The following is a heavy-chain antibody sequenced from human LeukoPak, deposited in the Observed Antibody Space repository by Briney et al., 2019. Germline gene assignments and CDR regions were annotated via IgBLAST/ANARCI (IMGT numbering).Heavy chain of an antibody. CDR1: GGTFSSYA. V-gene: IGHV1-69*13. CDR3: AREAGLGPTYDY. J-gene: IGHJ4*02. Sequence: GASVKVSCKASGGTFSSYAISWVRQAPGQGLEWMGGIIPIFGTANYAQKFQGRVTITADESTSTAYMELSSLRSEDTAVYYCAREAGLGPTYDYWGQGTLVTVSS. CDR2: IIPIFGTA.